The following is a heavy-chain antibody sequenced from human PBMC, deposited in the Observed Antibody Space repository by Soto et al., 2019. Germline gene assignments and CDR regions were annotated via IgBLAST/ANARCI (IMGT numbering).Heavy chain of an antibody. CDR1: GFTFSDHY. CDR2: TRNKPNSYTT. J-gene: IGHJ4*02. CDR3: AMEGSGPGWT. Sequence: GGSLRLSCAASGFTFSDHYMDWVRQAPGKGLEWVGRTRNKPNSYTTEYAASVRGRFTISSDDSKNSLYLQMNSLKTEDTAVYYCAMEGSGPGWTRGQGTLVTVSS. V-gene: IGHV3-72*01. D-gene: IGHD3-10*01.